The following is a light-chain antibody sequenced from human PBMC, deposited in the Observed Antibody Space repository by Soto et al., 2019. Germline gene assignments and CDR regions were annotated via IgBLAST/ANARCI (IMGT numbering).Light chain of an antibody. CDR3: QQYNNWPPI. CDR1: QSVSSSY. Sequence: ENVLTQSPGILSLSPGKRATLSCRASQSVSSSYLAWYQQKPGQAPRLLIYGTSSRATGIPDRFSGSGSGTDFTLTISRLEPEDFAVYYCQQYNNWPPIFGPGTKVDIK. J-gene: IGKJ3*01. CDR2: GTS. V-gene: IGKV3-20*01.